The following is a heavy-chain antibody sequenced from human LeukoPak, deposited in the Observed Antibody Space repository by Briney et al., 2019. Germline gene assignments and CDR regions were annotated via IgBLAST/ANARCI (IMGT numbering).Heavy chain of an antibody. V-gene: IGHV3-74*01. J-gene: IGHJ4*02. CDR1: GFTFINDW. CDR2: INTDGSTT. CDR3: ARGRGGSYHY. D-gene: IGHD1-26*01. Sequence: GGSLRLSCAASGFTFINDWLRWVRQAPGMGLVWVSRINTDGSTTTYADSVKGRFTISRDNAKNTLYLQMNSLRVEDTAVYYCARGRGGSYHYWGRGTLVTVSS.